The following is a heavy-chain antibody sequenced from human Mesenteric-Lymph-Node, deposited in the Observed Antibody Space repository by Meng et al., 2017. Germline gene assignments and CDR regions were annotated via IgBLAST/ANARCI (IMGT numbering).Heavy chain of an antibody. J-gene: IGHJ6*02. CDR2: ISSGSSYI. D-gene: IGHD2-15*01. V-gene: IGHV3-21*01. CDR3: ARDPQCSGGSCYLRYYYYYGMDV. CDR1: GFTFSSYS. Sequence: GESLKISCAASGFTFSSYSMNWVRQAPGKGLEWVSSISSGSSYIYYADSVKGRFTISRDNAKNSLYLQMNSLRAEDTAVYYCARDPQCSGGSCYLRYYYYYGMDVWGQGTTVTVSS.